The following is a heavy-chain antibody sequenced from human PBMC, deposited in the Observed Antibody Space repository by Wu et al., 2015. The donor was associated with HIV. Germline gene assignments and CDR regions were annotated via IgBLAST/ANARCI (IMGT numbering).Heavy chain of an antibody. CDR1: RXFSSYA. Sequence: QVQLVAGLGRDGEKAWVLGRRSPARLLRXFSSYAISWVRQAPGQGLEWMGGIIPIFGTANYAQKFQGRVTITADESTSTAYMELSSLRSEDTAVYYCASARGEQQLYFDYWGQGTLVTVSS. D-gene: IGHD6-13*01. CDR2: IIPIFGTA. V-gene: IGHV1-69*12. CDR3: ASARGEQQLYFDY. J-gene: IGHJ4*02.